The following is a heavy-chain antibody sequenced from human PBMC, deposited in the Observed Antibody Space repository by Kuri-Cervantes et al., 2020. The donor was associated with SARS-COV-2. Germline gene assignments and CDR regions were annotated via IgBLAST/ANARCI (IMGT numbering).Heavy chain of an antibody. V-gene: IGHV3-74*01. J-gene: IGHJ4*02. Sequence: GGSLRLSCAASGFTFSRDTMYWVRQAPGKGLVWVSRMNGDGSSITYADSVKGRFTISRDNAKNTLYLQMNSPRVEDTAVYFCARAPSGSPTEFWGQGTLVTVSS. CDR3: ARAPSGSPTEF. CDR2: MNGDGSSI. D-gene: IGHD1-26*01. CDR1: GFTFSRDT.